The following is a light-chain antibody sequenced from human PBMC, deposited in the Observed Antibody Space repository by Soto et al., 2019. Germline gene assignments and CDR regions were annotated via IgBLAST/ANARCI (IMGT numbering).Light chain of an antibody. CDR1: QSISSY. J-gene: IGKJ3*01. V-gene: IGKV1-39*01. CDR3: QECYSTPFT. Sequence: DIQMTQSPSSLSASVGDRVTITCRASQSISSYLNWYQQKPGKAPKLLIYSATSLQSVVPSRFSGSGYGTEYTLTISSPQPEDFATDDWQECYSTPFTVGPGTKVDI. CDR2: SAT.